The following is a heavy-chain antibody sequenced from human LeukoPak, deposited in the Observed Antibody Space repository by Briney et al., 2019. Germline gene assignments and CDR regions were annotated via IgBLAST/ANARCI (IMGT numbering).Heavy chain of an antibody. V-gene: IGHV1-46*01. CDR3: ARVHDYGDLRYLDY. Sequence: ASAKVSCKASGYTFTRYYMYWVRQAPGQGLEWMGIINPSGGSTSYSQKFQGRVTMTSDTSTSTVYMELSSLRSEDTAVYYCARVHDYGDLRYLDYWGQGTLVTVSS. J-gene: IGHJ4*02. CDR1: GYTFTRYY. CDR2: INPSGGST. D-gene: IGHD4-17*01.